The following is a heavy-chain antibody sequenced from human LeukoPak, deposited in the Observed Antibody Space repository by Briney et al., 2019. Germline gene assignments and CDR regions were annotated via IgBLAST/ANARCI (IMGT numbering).Heavy chain of an antibody. Sequence: GGSLRLSCAASGFNFNYYGMHWVRQAPGKGLEWVAFIRYDGSNKYYADSVKGRFTTSRDNSENTLYMQMNSLRVEDTAVYYCAKGLHSSSWNDAFDIWGQGTTVTVSS. CDR1: GFNFNYYG. J-gene: IGHJ3*02. V-gene: IGHV3-30*02. CDR3: AKGLHSSSWNDAFDI. CDR2: IRYDGSNK. D-gene: IGHD6-13*01.